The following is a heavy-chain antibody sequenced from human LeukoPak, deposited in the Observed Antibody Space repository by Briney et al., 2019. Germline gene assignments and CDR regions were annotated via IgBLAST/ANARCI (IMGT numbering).Heavy chain of an antibody. V-gene: IGHV4-39*07. Sequence: SETLSLTCTVPGDSMSSTRYYWGWIRQPPGKGLEWIGSIYYSGSTYYNPSLKSRVTISVDTSKNQFSLKLSSVTAADTAVYYCARDWVKGGIYYDSSGYYPIGDYWGQGTLVTVSS. CDR2: IYYSGST. CDR3: ARDWVKGGIYYDSSGYYPIGDY. J-gene: IGHJ4*02. D-gene: IGHD3-22*01. CDR1: GDSMSSTRYY.